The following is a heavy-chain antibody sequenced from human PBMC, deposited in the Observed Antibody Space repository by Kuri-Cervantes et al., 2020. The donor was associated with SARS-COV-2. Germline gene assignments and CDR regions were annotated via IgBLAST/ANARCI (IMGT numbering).Heavy chain of an antibody. CDR2: VRGKANNYAT. J-gene: IGHJ4*02. CDR3: TTLIDY. CDR1: GFLFSASA. V-gene: IGHV3-73*01. Sequence: GGSLRLSCEVSGFLFSASATHWVRQGSGKGLEWVGRVRGKANNYATAYAASVKGRFIISRDDSKNMAYLQMNSLRTEDTAVYYCTTLIDYWGQGALVTVSS.